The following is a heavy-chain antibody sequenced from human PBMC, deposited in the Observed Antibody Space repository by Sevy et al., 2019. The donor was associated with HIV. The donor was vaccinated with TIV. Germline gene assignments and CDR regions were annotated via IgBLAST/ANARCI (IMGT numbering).Heavy chain of an antibody. V-gene: IGHV3-23*01. Sequence: GGSLRLSCAASGFTFNSYAMSWVRQAPGKGLEWVSTISGSGGSTYYADSVKGRFPIPRDNSKNRMYLQMNSFRSEVREVYSCAMVLCGYFDYWGQGPLVIVTS. CDR3: AMVLCGYFDY. D-gene: IGHD2-21*01. CDR1: GFTFNSYA. J-gene: IGHJ4*02. CDR2: ISGSGGST.